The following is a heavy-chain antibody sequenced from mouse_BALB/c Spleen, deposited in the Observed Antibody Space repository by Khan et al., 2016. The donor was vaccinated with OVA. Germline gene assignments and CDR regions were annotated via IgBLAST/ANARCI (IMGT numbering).Heavy chain of an antibody. Sequence: EVQLQESGPGLVKPSQSLSLTCTVTGYSITSDYAWNWIRQFPGNRLEWMGYISYSGRNSYTPSLKSRISITRDTSKNQFFLQLNSVTTDDTATYYCSGGRAYWGQGTLVTVSA. V-gene: IGHV3-2*02. CDR1: GYSITSDYA. CDR3: SGGRAY. J-gene: IGHJ3*01. CDR2: ISYSGRN. D-gene: IGHD3-3*01.